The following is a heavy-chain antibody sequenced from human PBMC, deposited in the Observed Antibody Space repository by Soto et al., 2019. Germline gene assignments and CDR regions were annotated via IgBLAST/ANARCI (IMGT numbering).Heavy chain of an antibody. CDR3: AKDRRAGGNSALYFDF. CDR2: ISATGGGT. J-gene: IGHJ5*01. V-gene: IGHV3-23*01. D-gene: IGHD3-16*01. CDR1: GFKFSNYA. Sequence: GGSLRLSCAASGFKFSNYAMSWVRQAPGKGLEWVSLISATGGGTYYADSVKGRFTISRDNSHNTLYLQVHSLTAEDTAVYYCAKDRRAGGNSALYFDFWGQGAQGTVS.